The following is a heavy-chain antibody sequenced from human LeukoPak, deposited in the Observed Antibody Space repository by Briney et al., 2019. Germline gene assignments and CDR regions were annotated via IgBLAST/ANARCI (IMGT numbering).Heavy chain of an antibody. V-gene: IGHV4-38-2*01. D-gene: IGHD3-16*02. Sequence: SETLSLTCAVSGYSISSGYYWGLIRQPPGKGLEWIGSIYHSGSTYYNPSLKSRVTISVDTSKNQFSLKLSSVTAADTAVYYSASSIIITFGGVIAGPFFDSWGQRTLVTVSS. CDR1: GYSISSGYY. J-gene: IGHJ4*02. CDR3: ASSIIITFGGVIAGPFFDS. CDR2: IYHSGST.